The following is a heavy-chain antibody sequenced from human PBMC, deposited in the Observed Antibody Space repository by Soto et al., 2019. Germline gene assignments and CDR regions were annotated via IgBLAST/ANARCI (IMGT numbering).Heavy chain of an antibody. V-gene: IGHV3-11*01. CDR2: ISTSGTST. D-gene: IGHD3-3*01. CDR1: GFTFSNHY. J-gene: IGHJ4*02. Sequence: QMHLVESGGGLVKPGGSLRLSCEASGFTFSNHYMAWIRQAPGKGLEWVSYISTSGTSTFYADSVKGRFTISRDNAKDSLFLQMNSLRVDDTAVYFCARDGVLFRAGFDSWGQGTLSTVAS. CDR3: ARDGVLFRAGFDS.